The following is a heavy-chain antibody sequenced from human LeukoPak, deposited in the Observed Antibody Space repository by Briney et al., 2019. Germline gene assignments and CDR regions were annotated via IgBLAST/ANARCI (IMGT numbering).Heavy chain of an antibody. CDR3: AKRDASHYDSSGYYYHFDY. V-gene: IGHV4-59*12. Sequence: PSETLSLTCTVSGGSISSYYWSWIRQPPGKGLEWIGYIYYSGSTNYNPSLKSRVTISVDTSKNQFSLKLSSVTAADTAVYYCAKRDASHYDSSGYYYHFDYWGQGTLVTVSS. D-gene: IGHD3-22*01. J-gene: IGHJ4*02. CDR2: IYYSGST. CDR1: GGSISSYY.